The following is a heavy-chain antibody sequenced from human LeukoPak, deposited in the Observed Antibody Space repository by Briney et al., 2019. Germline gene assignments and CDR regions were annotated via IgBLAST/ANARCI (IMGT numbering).Heavy chain of an antibody. D-gene: IGHD6-13*01. CDR2: ISGSGGST. V-gene: IGHV3-23*01. J-gene: IGHJ4*02. CDR3: ATPGDSSSWYYFDY. CDR1: GFIFSNFG. Sequence: GGSLRLSCAASGFIFSNFGMNWVRQAPGKGLEWVSSISGSGGSTYYADSVKGRFTISRDNSKNTLYLQMNSLRAEDTAVYYCATPGDSSSWYYFDYWGQGTLVTVSS.